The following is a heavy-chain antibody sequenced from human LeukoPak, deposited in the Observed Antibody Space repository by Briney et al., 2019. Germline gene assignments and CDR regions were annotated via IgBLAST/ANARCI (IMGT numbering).Heavy chain of an antibody. V-gene: IGHV3-7*01. CDR2: IKHDRSEK. CDR1: GFTFAIYW. CDR3: ARGRFYYDSPE. J-gene: IGHJ4*02. D-gene: IGHD3-22*01. Sequence: GGSLRLSCTASGFTFAIYWMTWVRQAPGKGLEWVANIKHDRSEKYYVDSVKGRFTISRDNAKNSLYLQMSSLRAEDTAVYYCARGRFYYDSPEWGQGTLVTVSS.